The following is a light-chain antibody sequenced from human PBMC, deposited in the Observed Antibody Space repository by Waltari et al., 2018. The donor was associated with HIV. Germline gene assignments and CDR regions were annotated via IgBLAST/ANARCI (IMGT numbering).Light chain of an antibody. CDR1: QSVSYW. CDR3: QQYNRYPYT. J-gene: IGKJ2*01. CDR2: KAS. V-gene: IGKV1-5*03. Sequence: DIQMTQSPSPLSASLRDKVTITCRASQSVSYWLAWYQQKPGKGPKLLISKASSLKSGVPSRFSGSGSGTEFTLNISSLQPDDFATYYCQQYNRYPYTFGQGTKLEIK.